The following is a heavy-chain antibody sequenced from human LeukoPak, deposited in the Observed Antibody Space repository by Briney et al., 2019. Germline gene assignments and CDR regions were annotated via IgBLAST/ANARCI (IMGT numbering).Heavy chain of an antibody. CDR3: ARDRVGVGGNGWEN. V-gene: IGHV1-8*01. Sequence: ASVKVSCKASGYTFTSYDINWVRQATGQGLEWMGWMNPNSGNTGYVKKFQGRVTMTRDTSIGTAYMELSSLTSEDTAIYYCARDRVGVGGNGWENWGQGTLVTVSS. J-gene: IGHJ4*02. D-gene: IGHD6-19*01. CDR1: GYTFTSYD. CDR2: MNPNSGNT.